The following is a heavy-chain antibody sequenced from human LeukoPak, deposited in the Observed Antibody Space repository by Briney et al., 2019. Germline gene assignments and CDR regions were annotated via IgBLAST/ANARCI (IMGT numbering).Heavy chain of an antibody. D-gene: IGHD6-19*01. CDR1: GFTFSSYW. CDR2: IKQDGSEK. J-gene: IGHJ4*02. Sequence: GGSLRLSCAASGFTFSSYWMSWVRQAPGKGLEWVTNIKQDGSEKYYVDSVKGRFTISRDNAKNSLYLQMNSLRAEDTAVYYCARQWRYPTDDYWGQGTLVTVSS. CDR3: ARQWRYPTDDY. V-gene: IGHV3-7*01.